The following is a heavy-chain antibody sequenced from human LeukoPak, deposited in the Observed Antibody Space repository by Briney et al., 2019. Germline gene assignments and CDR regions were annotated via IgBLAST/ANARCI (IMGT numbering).Heavy chain of an antibody. V-gene: IGHV1-69*13. D-gene: IGHD5-18*01. CDR2: IIPIFGTP. Sequence: GASVKGSCKASGGTFSNYAINWVRQAPGQGLEWMGGIIPIFGTPNYVQKFQGRVTITADESTSTAYMELSSLRSEDTAVYYCARASSDDTAMATPFGYWGQGTLVTVSS. J-gene: IGHJ4*02. CDR3: ARASSDDTAMATPFGY. CDR1: GGTFSNYA.